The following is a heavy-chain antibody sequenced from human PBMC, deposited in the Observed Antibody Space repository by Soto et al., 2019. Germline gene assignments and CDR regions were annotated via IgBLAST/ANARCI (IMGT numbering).Heavy chain of an antibody. J-gene: IGHJ4*02. CDR3: ARFSYYYDSSGYYHYYFDY. CDR2: IYYSGST. D-gene: IGHD3-22*01. CDR1: GGSISSYY. Sequence: SETLSLTCTVSGGSISSYYWSWIRQPPGKGLEWIGYIYYSGSTTYNPSLKSRVTISLDTSKKQFSLKLSSVTAADTAVYYCARFSYYYDSSGYYHYYFDYWGQGTLVTVSS. V-gene: IGHV4-59*08.